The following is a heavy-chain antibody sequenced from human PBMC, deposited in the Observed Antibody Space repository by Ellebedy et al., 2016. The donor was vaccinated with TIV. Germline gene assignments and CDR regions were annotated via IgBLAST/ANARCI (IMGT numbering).Heavy chain of an antibody. J-gene: IGHJ4*02. CDR2: ISYDGSNR. CDR1: GFTFSHYG. D-gene: IGHD2/OR15-2a*01. CDR3: AAFFDGSDVSPSFSNC. V-gene: IGHV3-30*03. Sequence: GESLKISCAASGFTFSHYGMYWVRQAPGKGLEWVTLISYDGSNRYHAESVKGRFTISRDNAENSLSLQMNSLRVEDTAVYYCAAFFDGSDVSPSFSNCWGQGTLVTVSS.